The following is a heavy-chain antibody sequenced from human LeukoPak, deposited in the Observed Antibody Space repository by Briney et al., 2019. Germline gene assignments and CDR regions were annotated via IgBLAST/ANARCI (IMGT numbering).Heavy chain of an antibody. CDR3: AKDRGYSGYGHYYYGMDV. CDR1: GFTFSSYG. Sequence: PGGSLRLSCAASGFTFSSYGMHWVRQAPGKGLEWVAVISYDGSNKYYADSVKGRFTISRDNSKDTLYLRMNSLRAEDTAVYYCAKDRGYSGYGHYYYGMDVWGQGTTVTVSS. V-gene: IGHV3-30*18. D-gene: IGHD5-12*01. J-gene: IGHJ6*02. CDR2: ISYDGSNK.